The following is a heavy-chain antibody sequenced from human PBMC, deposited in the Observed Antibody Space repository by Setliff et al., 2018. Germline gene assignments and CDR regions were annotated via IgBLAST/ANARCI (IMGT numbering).Heavy chain of an antibody. CDR1: GFTFSNAW. Sequence: GGSLRLSCAASGFTFSNAWMSWVRQAPGKGLEWVGQIKRKTDGETTDYAAPVKGRFIISRDDSKRTLHLQMNSLRAEDTAVYFCARLALTGYDTSGYYYALDYYYYMDVWGKGTTVTVSS. D-gene: IGHD3-22*01. J-gene: IGHJ6*03. CDR2: IKRKTDGETT. CDR3: ARLALTGYDTSGYYYALDYYYYMDV. V-gene: IGHV3-15*01.